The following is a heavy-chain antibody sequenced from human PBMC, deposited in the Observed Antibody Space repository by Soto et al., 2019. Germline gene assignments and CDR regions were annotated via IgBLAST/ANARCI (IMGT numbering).Heavy chain of an antibody. CDR2: ISAYNGNT. D-gene: IGHD2-8*01. CDR3: ARVGIGYCTNGVCYLGRNQDY. J-gene: IGHJ4*02. CDR1: GYTFTSYG. V-gene: IGHV1-18*01. Sequence: QVQLVQSGAEVKKPGASVKVSCKASGYTFTSYGISWVRQAPGQGLEWMGWISAYNGNTNYAQKLQGRVSMTTDTSTSTAYMELRSLRSDDTAVYYCARVGIGYCTNGVCYLGRNQDYWGQGTLVTVSS.